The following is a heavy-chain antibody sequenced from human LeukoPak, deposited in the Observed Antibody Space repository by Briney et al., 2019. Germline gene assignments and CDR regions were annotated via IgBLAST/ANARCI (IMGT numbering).Heavy chain of an antibody. Sequence: PGGTLSLSCAASKFTFSHYCMHWVRQAPGKGLEWVAEVSNDGSTQYCAASVKGRFTVARDNSQNMLYLKMNSLRPEDTAVYYCAKDAERGFDYSNSLQKWGQGTLVTVSS. CDR2: VSNDGSTQ. V-gene: IGHV3-33*03. CDR3: AKDAERGFDYSNSLQK. D-gene: IGHD4-11*01. J-gene: IGHJ4*02. CDR1: KFTFSHYC.